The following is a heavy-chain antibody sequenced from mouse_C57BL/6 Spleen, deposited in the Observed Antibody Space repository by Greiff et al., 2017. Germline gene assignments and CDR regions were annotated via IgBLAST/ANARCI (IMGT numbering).Heavy chain of an antibody. J-gene: IGHJ3*01. CDR1: GYAFTSYW. CDR3: ARDYSNCGFGFAY. V-gene: IGHV1-82*01. D-gene: IGHD2-5*01. CDR2: IYPGDGDT. Sequence: QVQLQQSGPELVKPGASVKISCKASGYAFTSYWMNWVKQRPGKGLEWIGRIYPGDGDTNYNGKFKGKATLTADKSSSTAYMQLSSLTSEDSAVYFCARDYSNCGFGFAYWGQGTLVTVSA.